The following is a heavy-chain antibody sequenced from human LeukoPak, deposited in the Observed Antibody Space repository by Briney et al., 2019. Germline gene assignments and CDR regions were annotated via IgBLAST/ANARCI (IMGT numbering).Heavy chain of an antibody. CDR3: ARDTYYYDSSGSIRKLYYYYGMDV. J-gene: IGHJ6*02. CDR1: GFTFTSSA. Sequence: GTSVKVSCKASGFTFTSSAVQWVRQARGQRLEWMGWIVVGTGNTNYAQKFQGRVTITADESTSTAYMELSSLRSEDTAVYYCARDTYYYDSSGSIRKLYYYYGMDVWGQGTTVTVSS. D-gene: IGHD3-22*01. CDR2: IVVGTGNT. V-gene: IGHV1-58*01.